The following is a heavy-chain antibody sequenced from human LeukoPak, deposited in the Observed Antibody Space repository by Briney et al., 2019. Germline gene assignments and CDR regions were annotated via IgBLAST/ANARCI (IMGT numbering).Heavy chain of an antibody. Sequence: VWINPHSGSTNYAQKFKGRVTMTRDTSISTAYMELSRLRSDDTAVYYCARSIAVAGTVADYWGQGTLVTVSS. CDR3: ARSIAVAGTVADY. D-gene: IGHD6-19*01. CDR2: INPHSGST. V-gene: IGHV1-2*02. J-gene: IGHJ4*02.